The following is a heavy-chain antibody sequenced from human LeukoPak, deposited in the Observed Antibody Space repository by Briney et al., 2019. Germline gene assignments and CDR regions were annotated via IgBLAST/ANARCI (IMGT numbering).Heavy chain of an antibody. D-gene: IGHD3-22*01. Sequence: GASVTAACKASGGTFSSYAIGWVRQAPGHGLEWMGGIIPIFGTANYAQKIQGSVAITTDESESTAYMEQSSLRSEDTAVYYCARGGVMIVVAQNAFDIWGQGTMVTVSS. V-gene: IGHV1-69*05. CDR2: IIPIFGTA. CDR1: GGTFSSYA. J-gene: IGHJ3*02. CDR3: ARGGVMIVVAQNAFDI.